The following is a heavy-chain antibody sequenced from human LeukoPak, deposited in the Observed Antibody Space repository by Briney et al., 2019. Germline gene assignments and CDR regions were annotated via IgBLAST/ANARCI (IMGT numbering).Heavy chain of an antibody. J-gene: IGHJ4*02. CDR1: GFTFSSYG. D-gene: IGHD6-13*01. Sequence: GGSLRLSCAASGFTFSSYGMHWVRQAPGKGLEWVAVISYDGSNKYYADSVKGRFTISRDNSKNTLYLQMNSLRAEDTAVYYCARDRIAAAGTMNYWGQGTLVTVSS. V-gene: IGHV3-30*03. CDR3: ARDRIAAAGTMNY. CDR2: ISYDGSNK.